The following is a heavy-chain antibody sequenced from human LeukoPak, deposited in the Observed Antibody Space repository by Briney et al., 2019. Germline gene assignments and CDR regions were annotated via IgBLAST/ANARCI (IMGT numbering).Heavy chain of an antibody. CDR2: VSYDGTDK. J-gene: IGHJ4*02. D-gene: IGHD3-9*01. V-gene: IGHV3-30*04. CDR1: GFTFSSST. Sequence: SGGSLRLSCAATGFTFSSSTMHWVRLAPGKGLEWVAIVSYDGTDKHYADSVKGRFTIPRDNSKNMIYLQMNSLRVEDTAVYYCARDSWDILTGYYSHYLDYWGQGTLVTVSS. CDR3: ARDSWDILTGYYSHYLDY.